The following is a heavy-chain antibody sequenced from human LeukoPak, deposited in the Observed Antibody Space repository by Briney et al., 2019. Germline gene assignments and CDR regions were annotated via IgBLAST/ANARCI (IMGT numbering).Heavy chain of an antibody. J-gene: IGHJ6*02. Sequence: SETLSLTCTVSGGSISSYYWSWIRQPAGKGLEWIGRIYTSGSTNYNPSLKSRVTISVDTSKNQFSLKLSSVTAADTAVYYCARVSVAGTQPYYYYGMDVWGQGTTVTVSS. CDR2: IYTSGST. CDR1: GGSISSYY. V-gene: IGHV4-4*07. D-gene: IGHD6-19*01. CDR3: ARVSVAGTQPYYYYGMDV.